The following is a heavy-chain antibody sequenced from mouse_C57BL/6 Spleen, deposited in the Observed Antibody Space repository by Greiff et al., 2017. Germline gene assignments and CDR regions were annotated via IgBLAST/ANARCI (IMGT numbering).Heavy chain of an antibody. CDR1: GYSFTDYN. Sequence: VQLQQSGPELVKPGASVKISCKASGYSFTDYNMNWVKQSNGQSLEWIGVINPNYGTTSYNQKFKGKATLTVDQSSSTAYMQLNSLTSEDSAVYYCARVYYYGSSYYFDYWGQGTTLTVSS. CDR2: INPNYGTT. V-gene: IGHV1-39*01. D-gene: IGHD1-1*01. J-gene: IGHJ2*01. CDR3: ARVYYYGSSYYFDY.